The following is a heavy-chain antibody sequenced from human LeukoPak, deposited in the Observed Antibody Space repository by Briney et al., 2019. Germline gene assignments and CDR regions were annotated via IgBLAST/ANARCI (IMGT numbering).Heavy chain of an antibody. J-gene: IGHJ6*02. CDR2: IYYSGST. CDR1: GGSISSGGYY. Sequence: QPSQTLSLTCTVSGGSISSGGYYWSWLRQHPGKGLEWIGYIYYSGSTYYNPSLKSRVTISVDTSKNQFSLKLSSVTAADTAVYYCARDVSSWAYYYYGMDVWGQGTTVTVSS. V-gene: IGHV4-31*03. CDR3: ARDVSSWAYYYYGMDV. D-gene: IGHD6-13*01.